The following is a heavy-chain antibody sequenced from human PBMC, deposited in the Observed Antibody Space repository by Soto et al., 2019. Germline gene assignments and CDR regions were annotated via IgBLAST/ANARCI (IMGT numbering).Heavy chain of an antibody. J-gene: IGHJ6*02. Sequence: SETLSLTCTVSGGSISSSSYYWGWIRQPPGKGLEWIGSIYYSGSTYYNPSLKSRVTISVDTSKNQFSLKLSSVTAADTAVYYCARHTGYCSGGSCYSSLFSGMDVWGQGTTVTVSS. D-gene: IGHD2-15*01. V-gene: IGHV4-39*01. CDR1: GGSISSSSYY. CDR3: ARHTGYCSGGSCYSSLFSGMDV. CDR2: IYYSGST.